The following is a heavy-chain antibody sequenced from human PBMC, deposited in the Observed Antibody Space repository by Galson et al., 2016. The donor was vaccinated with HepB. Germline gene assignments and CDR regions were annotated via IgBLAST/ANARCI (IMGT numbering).Heavy chain of an antibody. CDR2: INTNTGKP. CDR3: ARDQSGHCSSSSRYSVYGMDV. J-gene: IGHJ6*02. V-gene: IGHV7-4-1*02. Sequence: SVKVFCKASGYTFTNYAMNWVRQAPGQGLEWMGWINTNTGKPTYAQGFTGRFVFSLDTSVSTAYLQISSLKAEDTAVYYCARDQSGHCSSSSRYSVYGMDVWGQGTTVTVSS. CDR1: GYTFTNYA. D-gene: IGHD2-2*01.